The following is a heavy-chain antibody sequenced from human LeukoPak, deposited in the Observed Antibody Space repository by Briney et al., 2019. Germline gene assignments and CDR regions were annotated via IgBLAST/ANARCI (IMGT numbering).Heavy chain of an antibody. CDR2: IYTGGST. CDR3: AREGIAAAGNFDC. CDR1: GFTVSSSY. Sequence: GGSLRLSCAASGFTVSSSYMNWVRQAPGKGPEWVSVIYTGGSTYYADSVKGRFTISRDNSKNTLYLQMNSLRVEDTAVYYCAREGIAAAGNFDCWGQGTLVTVSS. J-gene: IGHJ4*02. V-gene: IGHV3-66*01. D-gene: IGHD6-13*01.